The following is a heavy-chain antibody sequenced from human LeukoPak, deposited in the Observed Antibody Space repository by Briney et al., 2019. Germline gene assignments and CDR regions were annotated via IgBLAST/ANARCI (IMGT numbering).Heavy chain of an antibody. Sequence: SETLSLTCTVSGGSISSTSYYWGWIRQPPGKGLEWIGSIYYSGSTYYNPSLKSRVTISVDTSKNQFSLKLSSVTAADTAVYYCARGQTTVTLLTYYYGMDVWGQGTTVTVSS. CDR2: IYYSGST. CDR1: GGSISSTSYY. J-gene: IGHJ6*02. V-gene: IGHV4-39*01. CDR3: ARGQTTVTLLTYYYGMDV. D-gene: IGHD4-17*01.